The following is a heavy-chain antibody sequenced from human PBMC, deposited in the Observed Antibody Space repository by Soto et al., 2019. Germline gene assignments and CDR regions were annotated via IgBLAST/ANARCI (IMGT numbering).Heavy chain of an antibody. CDR1: GGSISSYY. CDR2: IYYSGST. Sequence: PSETLSLTCTVSGGSISSYYWSWIRQPPGKGLEWIGYIYYSGSTNYNPSLKSRVTISLDTSKNQFSLKLSSVTAADTAVYYCARDWGYYFYSSAYYFRGPTFDYRGQGSPVTVSS. CDR3: ARDWGYYFYSSAYYFRGPTFDY. V-gene: IGHV4-59*12. D-gene: IGHD3-22*01. J-gene: IGHJ4*02.